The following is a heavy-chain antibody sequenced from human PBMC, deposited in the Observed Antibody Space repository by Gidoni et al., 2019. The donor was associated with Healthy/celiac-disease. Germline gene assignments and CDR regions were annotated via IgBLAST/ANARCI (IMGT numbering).Heavy chain of an antibody. CDR1: GYRFTSYW. CDR3: AREIAARSYYYYYYMDV. V-gene: IGHV5-10-1*03. Sequence: EVQLVQSGAEVKKPGESLRISCKGSGYRFTSYWISWVRQMPGKGLEWMGRIDPSDSYTNYSPSFQGHVTISADKSISTAYLQWSSLKASDTAMYYCAREIAARSYYYYYYMDVWGKGTTVTVSS. CDR2: IDPSDSYT. J-gene: IGHJ6*03. D-gene: IGHD6-6*01.